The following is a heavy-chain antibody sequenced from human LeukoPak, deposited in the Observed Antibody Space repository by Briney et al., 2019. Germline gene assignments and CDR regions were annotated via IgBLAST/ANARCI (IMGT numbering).Heavy chain of an antibody. CDR2: INHSGST. D-gene: IGHD2-21*01. CDR3: ARHRILWWGTAGLNFDY. CDR1: GGSFSGYY. V-gene: IGHV4-34*01. Sequence: EPSETLSLTYAVYGGSFSGYYWSWIRQPPGKGLEWIGEINHSGSTNYNPSLKSRVTISVDTSKNQFSLKLSSVTAADTAVYYCARHRILWWGTAGLNFDYWGQGTLVTVSS. J-gene: IGHJ4*02.